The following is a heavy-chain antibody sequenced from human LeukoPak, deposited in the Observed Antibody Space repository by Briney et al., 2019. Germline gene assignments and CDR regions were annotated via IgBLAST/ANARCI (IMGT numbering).Heavy chain of an antibody. J-gene: IGHJ4*02. D-gene: IGHD3-22*01. CDR3: ARGTYYDSSGYSGVRLFDY. Sequence: ASVKVSCKASGYTFTGYFMHWVRQAPGQGLEWMGWINPNTGRTNYAQNFQGRVTMTSDTSISTAYMELNSLRSDDTAVYYCARGTYYDSSGYSGVRLFDYWGQGTLLTVSS. CDR2: INPNTGRT. V-gene: IGHV1-2*02. CDR1: GYTFTGYF.